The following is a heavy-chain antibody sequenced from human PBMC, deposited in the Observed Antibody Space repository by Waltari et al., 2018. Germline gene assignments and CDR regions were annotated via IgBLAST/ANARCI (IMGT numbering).Heavy chain of an antibody. D-gene: IGHD6-13*01. CDR2: IKQDGSEK. J-gene: IGHJ4*02. CDR3: TRGGRDSSWYWRD. Sequence: EVQLVESGGGLAQPGGSLGLSCAASGLSFSTSWMTWVRQASGKGPEWVANIKQDGSEKYYMDSVKGRFTISRDNAKNSLYLQMNNLRVEDTAVYYCTRGGRDSSWYWRDWGQGTLVTVSS. V-gene: IGHV3-7*01. CDR1: GLSFSTSW.